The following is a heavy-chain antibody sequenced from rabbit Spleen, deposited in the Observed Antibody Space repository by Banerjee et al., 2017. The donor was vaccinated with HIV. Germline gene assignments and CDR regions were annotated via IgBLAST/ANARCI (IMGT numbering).Heavy chain of an antibody. J-gene: IGHJ4*01. CDR1: GFSFSNKAV. CDR2: INAATGKP. V-gene: IGHV1S45*01. Sequence: QEQLVESGGGLVKPGASLTLTCKASGFSFSNKAVMCWVRQAPGKGLEWIACINAATGKPVYATWAKGRFTISRTSSTTVTLRMTSLTAADTATYFCARDGDNHSRRCAFDLWGPGTLVTVS. CDR3: ARDGDNHSRRCAFDL. D-gene: IGHD2-1*01.